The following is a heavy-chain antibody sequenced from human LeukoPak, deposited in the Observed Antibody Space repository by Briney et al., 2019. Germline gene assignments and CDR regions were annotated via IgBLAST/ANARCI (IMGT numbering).Heavy chain of an antibody. CDR2: IYSGGNT. V-gene: IGHV3-53*01. D-gene: IGHD2-15*01. CDR3: ARRAGEYSHPYDY. CDR1: GFTFDDYG. J-gene: IGHJ4*02. Sequence: AGGSLRLSCAASGFTFDDYGMSWVRQAPGKGLEWVSFIYSGGNTHYSDSVTGRFTISRDNSKNTLYLQMNSLRAEDTAIYYCARRAGEYSHPYDYWGQGTLVTVSS.